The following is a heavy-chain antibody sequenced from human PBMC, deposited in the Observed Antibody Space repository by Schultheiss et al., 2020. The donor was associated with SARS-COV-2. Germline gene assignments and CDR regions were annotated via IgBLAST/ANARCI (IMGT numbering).Heavy chain of an antibody. J-gene: IGHJ2*01. CDR3: ARGDYGDYGYFDL. Sequence: SETLSLTCAVYGGSFSGYYWSWIRQPPGKGLEWIGYIYYSGSTNYNPSLKSRVTMSVDTSKNQFSLKLSSVTAADTAVYYCARGDYGDYGYFDLWGRGTLVTVSS. D-gene: IGHD4-17*01. CDR1: GGSFSGYY. CDR2: IYYSGST. V-gene: IGHV4-59*01.